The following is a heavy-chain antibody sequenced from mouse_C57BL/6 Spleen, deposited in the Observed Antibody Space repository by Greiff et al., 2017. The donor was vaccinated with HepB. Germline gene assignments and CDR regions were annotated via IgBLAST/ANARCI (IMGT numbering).Heavy chain of an antibody. V-gene: IGHV1-61*01. D-gene: IGHD5-5*01. Sequence: QVHVKQPGAELVRPGSSVKLSCKASGYTFTSYWMDWVKQRPGQGLEWIGNIYPSDSETHYNQKFKDKATLTVDKSSSTAYMQLSSLTSEDSAVYYCARATYDYWGQGTTLTVSS. CDR3: ARATYDY. CDR2: IYPSDSET. CDR1: GYTFTSYW. J-gene: IGHJ2*01.